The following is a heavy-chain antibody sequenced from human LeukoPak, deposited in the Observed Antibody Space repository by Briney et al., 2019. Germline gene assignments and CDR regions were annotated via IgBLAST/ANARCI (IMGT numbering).Heavy chain of an antibody. CDR3: ARDSSGYSSWFDP. V-gene: IGHV4-4*07. Sequence: SETLSCNGSGYTCSISSYYWNCLRQPAGIGLHWIQRIYTTGSTNYNPPLGRRVTMSVDTSKKQFSLKLSSVTAADTAVYYCARDSSGYSSWFDPWGQGTLVTVSS. CDR2: IYTTGST. CDR1: TCSISSYY. D-gene: IGHD3-22*01. J-gene: IGHJ5*02.